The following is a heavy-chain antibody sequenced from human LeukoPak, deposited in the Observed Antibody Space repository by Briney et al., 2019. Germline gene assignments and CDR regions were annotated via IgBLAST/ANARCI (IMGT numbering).Heavy chain of an antibody. Sequence: SGGSLRLSCAASGFSFSSYDMHWVRQAPGKGLEWVAVVSYDGGNKYYEDSVKGRFTISRDNSKNTLYLQLNSLRPEDTAVYYCAKDFRGYSDYWGQGTLVTVSS. CDR3: AKDFRGYSDY. D-gene: IGHD5-12*01. V-gene: IGHV3-30*18. J-gene: IGHJ4*02. CDR1: GFSFSSYD. CDR2: VSYDGGNK.